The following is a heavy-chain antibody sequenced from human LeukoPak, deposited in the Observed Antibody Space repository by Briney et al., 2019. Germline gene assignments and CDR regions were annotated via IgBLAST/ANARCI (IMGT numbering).Heavy chain of an antibody. Sequence: SETLSLTCAVFGGSFSDYYWSWVRQPPGKRLEWIGEIHPSGSLHYNSNLQSRVTISKDASKNQFSLRLTSVTAADTAMYYCARFMVRGVTSPWGQGTLVTVSS. J-gene: IGHJ5*02. V-gene: IGHV4-34*01. CDR3: ARFMVRGVTSP. CDR2: IHPSGSL. D-gene: IGHD3-10*01. CDR1: GGSFSDYY.